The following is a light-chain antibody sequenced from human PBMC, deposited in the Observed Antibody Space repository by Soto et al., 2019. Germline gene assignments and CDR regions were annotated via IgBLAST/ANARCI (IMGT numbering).Light chain of an antibody. CDR1: QSVSSSY. V-gene: IGKV3-20*01. CDR2: GAS. CDR3: QQYGSSPS. J-gene: IGKJ5*01. Sequence: EIVVTHSPCTLSLSPGERATLSCRASQSVSSSYLAWYQQKPGQAPRLLIYGASSRATGIPDRFSGSGSGTDFTLTISRLEPEDFAVYYCQQYGSSPSFGQGTRLEIK.